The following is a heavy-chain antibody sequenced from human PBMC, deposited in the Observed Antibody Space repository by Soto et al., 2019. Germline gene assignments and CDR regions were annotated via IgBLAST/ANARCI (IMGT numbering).Heavy chain of an antibody. J-gene: IGHJ4*02. CDR1: VVSITSTA. Sequence: SAKVCCKDSVVSITSTARQWVRQESGQRLEWIGWIVVGSGNTNYAQKFQERVTITRDMSTSTAYMELSSLRSEDTAVYYCAAGDIAAAGTPFDYWGQGTLVTVSS. V-gene: IGHV1-58*02. D-gene: IGHD6-13*01. CDR3: AAGDIAAAGTPFDY. CDR2: IVVGSGNT.